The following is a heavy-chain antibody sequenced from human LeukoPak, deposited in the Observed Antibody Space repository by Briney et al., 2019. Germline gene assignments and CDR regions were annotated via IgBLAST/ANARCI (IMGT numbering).Heavy chain of an antibody. CDR3: ARQSGAGTYFTYYFDY. CDR1: GYTFSRSW. V-gene: IGHV5-51*01. CDR2: IYPGDSDT. D-gene: IGHD1-26*01. J-gene: IGHJ4*02. Sequence: GESLKISCKGSGYTFSRSWIGWVRPMPGKGLEWMGIIYPGDSDTRYSPSSQGQVTISADKSICTAYLQWSSLKASDTAMYYCARQSGAGTYFTYYFDYWGQGTLVTVSS.